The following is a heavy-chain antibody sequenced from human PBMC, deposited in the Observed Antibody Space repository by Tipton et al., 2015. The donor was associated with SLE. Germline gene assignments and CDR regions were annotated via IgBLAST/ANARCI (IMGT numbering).Heavy chain of an antibody. CDR3: ARGYSGYFYGYGAFTI. D-gene: IGHD3-9*01. CDR1: GGSFSDYY. V-gene: IGHV4-34*01. J-gene: IGHJ3*02. CDR2: INHSGST. Sequence: TLSLTCAVYGGSFSDYYWSWIRQPPGKGLEWIGEINHSGSTNYNPSLKGRVTMSVDTSKNQFSLKLTSVTAADTAVYYCARGYSGYFYGYGAFTIWGQGTMVTVSS.